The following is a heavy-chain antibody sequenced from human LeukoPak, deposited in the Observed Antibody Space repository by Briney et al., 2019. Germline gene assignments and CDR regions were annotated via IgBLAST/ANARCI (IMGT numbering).Heavy chain of an antibody. CDR2: IKQDGSEK. D-gene: IGHD6-19*01. CDR3: ARDLGSGWHRLDY. J-gene: IGHJ4*02. V-gene: IGHV3-7*01. CDR1: GFTFSSYW. Sequence: GGSLRLSCAASGFTFSSYWMSWVRQAPGKGLEWVANIKQDGSEKYYVDSVKGRFTISRDNAKNSLYLQMNSLRGEDTAVYSCARDLGSGWHRLDYWGQGTLVTVSS.